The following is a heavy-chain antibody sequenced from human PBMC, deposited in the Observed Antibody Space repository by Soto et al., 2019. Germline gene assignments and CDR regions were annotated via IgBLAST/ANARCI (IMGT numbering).Heavy chain of an antibody. CDR3: ARDCPPYSDTSGIDY. Sequence: SETLSLTCTVSGGSISSGDYYWTWIRQPPGKGLEWIGYINYSGSTYSNPSLRSRVTISVDTSKNQFSLRLSSVTAADTAVYYCARDCPPYSDTSGIDYWGQGTLVTVSS. D-gene: IGHD3-22*01. J-gene: IGHJ4*02. CDR2: INYSGST. CDR1: GGSISSGDYY. V-gene: IGHV4-30-4*01.